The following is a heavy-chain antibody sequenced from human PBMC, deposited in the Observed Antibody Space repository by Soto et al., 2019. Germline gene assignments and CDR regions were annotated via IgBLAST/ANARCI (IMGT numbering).Heavy chain of an antibody. CDR1: GYTFTGYY. V-gene: IGHV1-2*02. CDR2: INPNSGGT. CDR3: ARDYYGSSGYYYYYGMDV. D-gene: IGHD3-22*01. J-gene: IGHJ6*02. Sequence: GASVKVSCKASGYTFTGYYMHWVRQAPGQGLEWMGWINPNSGGTNYAQKFQGRVTMTRDTSISTAYMELSRLRSDDTAVYYCARDYYGSSGYYYYYGMDVWGQGTTVTVSS.